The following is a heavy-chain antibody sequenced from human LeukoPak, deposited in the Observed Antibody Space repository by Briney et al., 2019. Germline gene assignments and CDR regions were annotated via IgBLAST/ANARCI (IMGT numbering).Heavy chain of an antibody. CDR1: GFTFSSYA. V-gene: IGHV3-30*04. CDR2: ISYDGRHK. CDR3: ARNPSFYYGWGSCYFPY. D-gene: IGHD3-10*01. Sequence: GRSLRLSCAASGFTFSSYAMHWVRQAPGKGLEWVAVISYDGRHKYYADSVKGRFTISRDNSKNTLFLQMNSLRAEDTAVYYCARNPSFYYGWGSCYFPYWGQGTLVTVSS. J-gene: IGHJ4*02.